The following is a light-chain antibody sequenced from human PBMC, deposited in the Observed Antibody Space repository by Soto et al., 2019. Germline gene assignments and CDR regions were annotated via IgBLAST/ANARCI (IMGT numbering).Light chain of an antibody. CDR2: EVR. J-gene: IGLJ2*01. CDR1: MRNIGAYNL. Sequence: QSALTQPPSVSGSPGQSITISCAGTMRNIGAYNLVSWYQQHPGTPHLLIFNEVRRRPSVIPLRSSASKSGNTSSLTISGLQAEDEDHYCCSSVTAKSTLIFGGGTKLTVL. V-gene: IGLV2-14*01. CDR3: SSVTAKSTLI.